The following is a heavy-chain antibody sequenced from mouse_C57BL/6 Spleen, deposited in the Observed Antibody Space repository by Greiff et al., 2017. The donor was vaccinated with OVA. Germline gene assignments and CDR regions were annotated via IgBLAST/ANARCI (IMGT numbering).Heavy chain of an antibody. V-gene: IGHV1-9*01. CDR2: ILPGSGST. Sequence: LMKPGASVKLSCKATGYTFTGYWIEWVKQRPGHGLEWIGEILPGSGSTNYNEKFKGKATFTADTSSNTAYMQLSSLTTEDSAIYYCAREGGYYGSSPAWFAYWGQGTLVTVSA. D-gene: IGHD1-1*01. J-gene: IGHJ3*01. CDR1: GYTFTGYW. CDR3: AREGGYYGSSPAWFAY.